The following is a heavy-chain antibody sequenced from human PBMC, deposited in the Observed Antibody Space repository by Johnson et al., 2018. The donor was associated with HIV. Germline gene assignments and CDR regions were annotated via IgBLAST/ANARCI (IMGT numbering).Heavy chain of an antibody. J-gene: IGHJ3*02. D-gene: IGHD4-23*01. V-gene: IGHV3-30*04. CDR1: GFTFSSYA. CDR2: ISYDGSNK. CDR3: ARIVRMTTVVIGDAFDI. Sequence: QVQLVESGGGVVQPGRSLRLSCAASGFTFSSYAMHWVRQAPGKGLEWVAVISYDGSNKYSADSVKGRFTISRDNSKNTLYLQMNSLRAEDTAGYYCARIVRMTTVVIGDAFDIWGQGTMVTVSS.